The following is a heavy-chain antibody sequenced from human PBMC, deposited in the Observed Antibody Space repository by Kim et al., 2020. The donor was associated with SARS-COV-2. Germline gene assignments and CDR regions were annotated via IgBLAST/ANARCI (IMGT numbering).Heavy chain of an antibody. J-gene: IGHJ6*02. V-gene: IGHV5-51*01. CDR3: ARLPVSICSGGSCYSRGGASNYYYYYGMDV. CDR2: IYPGDSDT. CDR1: GYSFTSYW. Sequence: GESLKISCKGSGYSFTSYWIGWVRQMPGKGLEWMGIIYPGDSDTRYSPSFQGHVTISADKSISTAYLQGSSLKASDTAMYYCARLPVSICSGGSCYSRGGASNYYYYYGMDVWGQGTTVTVSS. D-gene: IGHD2-15*01.